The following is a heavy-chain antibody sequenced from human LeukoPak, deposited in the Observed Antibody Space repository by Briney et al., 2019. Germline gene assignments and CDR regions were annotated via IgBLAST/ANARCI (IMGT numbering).Heavy chain of an antibody. CDR3: ARDSFSSSYYLDY. Sequence: PGRSLRLSCAASGFTFSSNGMHWVRQAPGKGLEWVAVIWYDGSNKYYADSVKGRFTISRDNSKNTLYLQMNSLRDEDTAVYYCARDSFSSSYYLDYWGQGTLVTVS. J-gene: IGHJ4*02. CDR1: GFTFSSNG. D-gene: IGHD6-6*01. V-gene: IGHV3-33*01. CDR2: IWYDGSNK.